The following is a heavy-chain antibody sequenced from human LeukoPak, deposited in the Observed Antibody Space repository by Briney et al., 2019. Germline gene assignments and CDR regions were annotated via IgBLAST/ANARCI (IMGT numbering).Heavy chain of an antibody. D-gene: IGHD3-22*01. CDR2: ISADGGST. CDR3: AYYDSSGYYYGRLRY. CDR1: AFTFSSHA. Sequence: GGSLRLSCAASAFTFSSHAMSWVRQAPGKGLEWVSAISADGGSTDYADSVKGRFTISRDNSKNTLYLHMNSLRAEDTAVYFCAYYDSSGYYYGRLRYWGQGTPVTVSP. V-gene: IGHV3-23*01. J-gene: IGHJ4*02.